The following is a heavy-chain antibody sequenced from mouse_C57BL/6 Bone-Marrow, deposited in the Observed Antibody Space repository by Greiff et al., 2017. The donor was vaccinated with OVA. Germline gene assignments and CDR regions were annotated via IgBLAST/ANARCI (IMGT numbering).Heavy chain of an antibody. V-gene: IGHV5-4*01. CDR1: GFTFSSYA. J-gene: IGHJ3*01. CDR3: ARDYYRGAWFAY. CDR2: ISDGGSYT. Sequence: DVKLQESGGGLVKPGGSLKLSCAASGFTFSSYAMSWVRQTPEKRLEWVATISDGGSYTYYPDNVKGRFTISRDNAKNNLYLQMSHLKSEDTAMYYCARDYYRGAWFAYWGQGTLVTVSA. D-gene: IGHD2-12*01.